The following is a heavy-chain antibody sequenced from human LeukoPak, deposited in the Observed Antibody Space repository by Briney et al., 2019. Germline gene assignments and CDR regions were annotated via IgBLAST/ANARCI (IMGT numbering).Heavy chain of an antibody. V-gene: IGHV1-18*01. J-gene: IGHJ4*02. CDR3: ARDSPQRSSDY. CDR2: ISAYTGNT. D-gene: IGHD1-26*01. Sequence: ATVKVSCKASGYTFTNYGITWVRQAPGQGLEWMGWISAYTGNTNYAQKFQGRVTMTTDTSTSTAYMELRSLRSDDTAVYYCARDSPQRSSDYWGQGTLVTVSS. CDR1: GYTFTNYG.